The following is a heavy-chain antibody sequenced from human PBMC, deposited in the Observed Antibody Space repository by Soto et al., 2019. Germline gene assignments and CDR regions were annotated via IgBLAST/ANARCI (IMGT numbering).Heavy chain of an antibody. V-gene: IGHV4-59*01. Sequence: QVSLQESGPGLVKPSETLSLTCTVSGGSITSNCWTWIRQPPGKGLEWIGYICNSGSTKYNPSLTSRVTISLDTSKNQVSLNVTSVAAADTAVYYCARVGTSAYYYATDVWGQGTTVTISS. CDR1: GGSITSNC. J-gene: IGHJ6*02. CDR3: ARVGTSAYYYATDV. D-gene: IGHD6-13*01. CDR2: ICNSGST.